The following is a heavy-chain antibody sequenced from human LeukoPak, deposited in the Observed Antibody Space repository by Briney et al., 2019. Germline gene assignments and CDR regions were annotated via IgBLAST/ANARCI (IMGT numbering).Heavy chain of an antibody. CDR3: ARYSGRQTWFDP. V-gene: IGHV5-51*01. J-gene: IGHJ5*02. CDR1: GYSFTRSW. CDR2: IYPGDSDT. Sequence: GESLKISCKASGYSFTRSWIGWVCQMPGKGLEWVGTIYPGDSDTRYSPSFQGQVTISADKSISTAYLQWSSLKASDTAMYYCARYSGRQTWFDPWGQGTLVTVSS. D-gene: IGHD1-26*01.